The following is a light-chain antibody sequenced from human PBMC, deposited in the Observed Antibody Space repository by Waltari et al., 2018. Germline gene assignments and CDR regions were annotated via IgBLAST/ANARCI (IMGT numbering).Light chain of an antibody. CDR1: QSLLHRNGYNY. V-gene: IGKV2-28*01. CDR2: LGS. CDR3: MQALESPRT. J-gene: IGKJ1*01. Sequence: DIVMTQSPLYLSVTPGEPASISCRSSQSLLHRNGYNYLDWYLQKPGQSPQLLIYLGSNRASGVPDRFSGSGSGTDFTLKISRVETEDVGVYYCMQALESPRTFGQGTKVEIK.